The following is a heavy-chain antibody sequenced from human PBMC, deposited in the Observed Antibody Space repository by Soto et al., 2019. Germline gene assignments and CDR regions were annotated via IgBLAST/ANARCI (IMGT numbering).Heavy chain of an antibody. D-gene: IGHD6-19*01. Sequence: QVQLVQSGAEVKKPGSSVKVSCKASGGTFSSYAISWVRQAPGQGLEWMGGIIPIFGTANYAQKFQGRVPITADEYTSAAYMELSSLRSEDTAVYYCARIQLDPAPQSGGKNCYFDLWGRGALVTFSS. CDR1: GGTFSSYA. CDR2: IIPIFGTA. CDR3: ARIQLDPAPQSGGKNCYFDL. V-gene: IGHV1-69*01. J-gene: IGHJ2*01.